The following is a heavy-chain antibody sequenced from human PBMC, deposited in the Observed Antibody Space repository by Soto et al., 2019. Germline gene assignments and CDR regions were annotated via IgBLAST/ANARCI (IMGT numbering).Heavy chain of an antibody. CDR3: ARTKGHLGELSGSVMGIYYYYMDV. CDR1: GGSISSCY. D-gene: IGHD3-16*02. J-gene: IGHJ6*03. CDR2: IYYSGST. V-gene: IGHV4-59*01. Sequence: PSETLSLTCTVSGGSISSCYWSWIRQPPGKGLEWIGYIYYSGSTNYNPSLKSRVTISVDTSKNQFSLKLSSVTAADTAVYYCARTKGHLGELSGSVMGIYYYYMDVWGKGTTVTVSS.